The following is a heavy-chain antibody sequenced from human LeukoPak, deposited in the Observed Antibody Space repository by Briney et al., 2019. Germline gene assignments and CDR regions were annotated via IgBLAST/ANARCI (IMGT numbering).Heavy chain of an antibody. CDR2: ISGSGGST. D-gene: IGHD3-22*01. Sequence: GGSLRLSCSASGFTLSNYWIHWVRQAPGKGLEWVSAISGSGGSTYYADSVKGRFTISRDSSKNTLYLQMNSLRAEDTAVYYCAKATYYYDSSGYRGGYFDYWGQGTLVTVSS. J-gene: IGHJ4*02. CDR3: AKATYYYDSSGYRGGYFDY. CDR1: GFTLSNYW. V-gene: IGHV3-23*01.